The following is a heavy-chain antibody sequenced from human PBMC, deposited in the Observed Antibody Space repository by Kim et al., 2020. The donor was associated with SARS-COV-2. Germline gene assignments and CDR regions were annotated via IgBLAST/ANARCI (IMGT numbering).Heavy chain of an antibody. D-gene: IGHD2-15*01. Sequence: SETLSLTCTVSGYSISSGYYWGWIRQPPGKGLEWIGSIYHSGSTYYNPSLKSRVTISVDTSKNQFSLKLSSVTAADTAVYYCASQYCSGGSCDYWGQGTLVTVSS. CDR2: IYHSGST. CDR3: ASQYCSGGSCDY. CDR1: GYSISSGYY. V-gene: IGHV4-38-2*02. J-gene: IGHJ4*02.